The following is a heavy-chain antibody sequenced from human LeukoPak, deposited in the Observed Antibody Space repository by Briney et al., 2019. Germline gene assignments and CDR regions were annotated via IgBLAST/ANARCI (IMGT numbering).Heavy chain of an antibody. V-gene: IGHV3-23*01. CDR3: AKDVSSDYYDSSGYYN. CDR1: GFTFSSYA. D-gene: IGHD3-22*01. J-gene: IGHJ4*02. CDR2: ISVSGGST. Sequence: GGSLRLSCAASGFTFSSYAMSWVRQAPGKGLEWVSAISVSGGSTYYADSVKGRFTISRDNSKNTLHQQMNSQRAKDTAVYYCAKDVSSDYYDSSGYYNWGQGTLVTVSS.